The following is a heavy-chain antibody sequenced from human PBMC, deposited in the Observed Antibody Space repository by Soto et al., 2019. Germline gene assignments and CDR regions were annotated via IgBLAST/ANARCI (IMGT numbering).Heavy chain of an antibody. Sequence: GGSLRLSCAASGFSFSNYAMSWVRQAPGKGLEWVSAISGSGGSTYYADSVKGRFTISRDNSKNTLYLQMNSLRAEDTAVYYCAKSTRRVRDIVVVVAATFDYWGQGTLVTVSS. V-gene: IGHV3-23*01. CDR3: AKSTRRVRDIVVVVAATFDY. J-gene: IGHJ4*02. D-gene: IGHD2-15*01. CDR2: ISGSGGST. CDR1: GFSFSNYA.